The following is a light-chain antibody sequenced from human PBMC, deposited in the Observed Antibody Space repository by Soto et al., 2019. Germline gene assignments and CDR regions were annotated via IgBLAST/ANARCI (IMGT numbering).Light chain of an antibody. CDR3: SSYTRNSTLIV. V-gene: IGLV2-14*01. Sequence: QSALTQPASMSGSPGQSITISCTGTSSDVGGYNYVSWYQQHPGKAPKLMIYDVSNRPSGVSNRFSGSKSGNTASLTISGLQAEDEADYYCSSYTRNSTLIVFGTGTKVTVL. CDR1: SSDVGGYNY. CDR2: DVS. J-gene: IGLJ1*01.